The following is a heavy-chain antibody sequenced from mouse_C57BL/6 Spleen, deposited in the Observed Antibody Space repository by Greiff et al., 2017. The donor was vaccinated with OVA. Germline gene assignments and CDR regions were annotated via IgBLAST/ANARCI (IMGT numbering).Heavy chain of an antibody. J-gene: IGHJ1*03. CDR2: IYPRSGNT. Sequence: QVQLKESGAELARPGASVKLSCKASGYTFTSYGISWVKQRTGQGLEWIGEIYPRSGNTYYNEKFKGKATLTADKSSSTAYMELRSLTSEDSAVYFCARFLNWDWYFDVWGTGTTVTVSS. D-gene: IGHD4-1*01. CDR3: ARFLNWDWYFDV. CDR1: GYTFTSYG. V-gene: IGHV1-81*01.